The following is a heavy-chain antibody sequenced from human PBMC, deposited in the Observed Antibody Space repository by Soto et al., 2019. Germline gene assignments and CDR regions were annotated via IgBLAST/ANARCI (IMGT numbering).Heavy chain of an antibody. CDR3: ARDWESIAAAPVDYFDY. J-gene: IGHJ4*02. D-gene: IGHD6-13*01. V-gene: IGHV1-18*01. CDR1: GYTFTSYG. Sequence: ASVKVSCKASGYTFTSYGISWVRQAPGQGLEWMGWISAYNGNTNYAQKLQGRVTMTTDTSTSTAYMELRSLRSDDTAVYYCARDWESIAAAPVDYFDYWRQGTLVTVSS. CDR2: ISAYNGNT.